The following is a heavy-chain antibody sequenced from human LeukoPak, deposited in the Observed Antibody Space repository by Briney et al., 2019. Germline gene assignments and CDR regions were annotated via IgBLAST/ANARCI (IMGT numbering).Heavy chain of an antibody. J-gene: IGHJ4*02. V-gene: IGHV4-4*09. CDR1: GGSISSYY. CDR3: ARHGLRRFGELEIDY. Sequence: PSETLSLTCTGSGGSISSYYWSWIRQPPGKGLEWIGYIYTSGSTNYNPSLKSRVTISVDTSKNQFSLKLSSVTAADTAVYYCARHGLRRFGELEIDYWGQGTLVTASS. CDR2: IYTSGST. D-gene: IGHD3-10*01.